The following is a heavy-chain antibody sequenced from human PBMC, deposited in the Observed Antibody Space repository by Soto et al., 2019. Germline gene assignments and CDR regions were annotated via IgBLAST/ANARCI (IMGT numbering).Heavy chain of an antibody. CDR2: ISYDGSNK. CDR3: ARGSYGPGSYTY. D-gene: IGHD3-10*01. Sequence: GSLRLSCAASGFTFSSYAMHWVRQAPGKGLEWVAVISYDGSNKYYAYSVKGRFTISRDNSKNTLYLQMNSLRAEDTAVYYCARGSYGPGSYTYWGQGTLVTVSS. CDR1: GFTFSSYA. V-gene: IGHV3-30-3*01. J-gene: IGHJ4*02.